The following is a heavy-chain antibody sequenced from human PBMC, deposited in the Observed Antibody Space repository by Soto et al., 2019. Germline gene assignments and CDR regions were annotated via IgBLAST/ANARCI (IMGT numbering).Heavy chain of an antibody. CDR2: INEDDSER. D-gene: IGHD6-13*01. Sequence: VGSLRLSCAASGFTFRNYWMDWVRQAPGKGLEWVANINEDDSERNYVDSAKGRFTISRDNAKNSLYLQMSSLGVEDTAVYYCARYRRSAAIGGTAFDIWGQGTMVTVSS. CDR3: ARYRRSAAIGGTAFDI. CDR1: GFTFRNYW. V-gene: IGHV3-7*01. J-gene: IGHJ3*02.